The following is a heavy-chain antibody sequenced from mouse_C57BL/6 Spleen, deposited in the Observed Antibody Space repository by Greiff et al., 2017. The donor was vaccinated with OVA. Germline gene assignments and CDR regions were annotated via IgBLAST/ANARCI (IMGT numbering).Heavy chain of an antibody. Sequence: QVQLQQPGAELVMPGASVKLSCKASGYTFISYWMHWVKQRPGQGLEWIGEIDPSDSYTNYNQKFKGKSTLTVDKSSSTAYMQLSSLTSEDSAVYYCAREDQRYFDVWGTGTTVTVSS. J-gene: IGHJ1*03. V-gene: IGHV1-69*01. CDR2: IDPSDSYT. CDR1: GYTFISYW. CDR3: AREDQRYFDV.